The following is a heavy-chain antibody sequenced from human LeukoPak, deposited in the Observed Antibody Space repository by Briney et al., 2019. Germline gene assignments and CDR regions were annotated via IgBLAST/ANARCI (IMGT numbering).Heavy chain of an antibody. J-gene: IGHJ3*01. CDR3: ARSSYSSSSSV. CDR2: INSDGSEG. CDR1: GFTFSGFW. V-gene: IGHV3-7*03. D-gene: IGHD6-6*01. Sequence: GGSLRLSCAVSGFTFSGFWMSWSRQAPGKGLEWGASINSDGSEGYYADVVKGRFTISRDNAKNSLYLQINSLRAEDTAVYYCARSSYSSSSSVWGQGTMVTVS.